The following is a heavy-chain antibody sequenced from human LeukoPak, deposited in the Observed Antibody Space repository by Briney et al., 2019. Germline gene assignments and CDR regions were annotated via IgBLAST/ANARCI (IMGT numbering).Heavy chain of an antibody. CDR2: IWFDGSNE. D-gene: IGHD6-25*01. CDR3: ARSVLYSSGMLDY. V-gene: IGHV3-33*01. Sequence: GGSLRLSCTASGFNFSYYAMHWVRQAPGKGLAWVALIWFDGSNEYYEDSVKGRFTISRDNAKNTLYLQMNSLRAEDTAVYYCARSVLYSSGMLDYWGQGTLVTVSS. J-gene: IGHJ4*02. CDR1: GFNFSYYA.